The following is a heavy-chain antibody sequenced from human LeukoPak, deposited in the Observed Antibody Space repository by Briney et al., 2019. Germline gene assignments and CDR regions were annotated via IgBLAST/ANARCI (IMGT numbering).Heavy chain of an antibody. V-gene: IGHV3-33*01. D-gene: IGHD2-2*01. CDR3: ARDGSTTYYGMDV. CDR1: GFTFSSYG. Sequence: GRSLRLSCAASGFTFSSYGMHWVRQAPGKGLEWVAVIWYDGSNKYYADSVKGRFTISRDNAKNSLYLQMNSLRAEDTAVYYCARDGSTTYYGMDVWGQGTTVTVSS. J-gene: IGHJ6*02. CDR2: IWYDGSNK.